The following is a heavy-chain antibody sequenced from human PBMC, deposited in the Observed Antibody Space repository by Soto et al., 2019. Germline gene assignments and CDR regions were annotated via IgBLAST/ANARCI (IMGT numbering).Heavy chain of an antibody. CDR3: ARDLGVSRKLSTNWFDP. Sequence: SXTLSLTLPVSAGAISSYYWSWIRQPAWKGLEWIGRIYTSGSTNYNPSLKSRVTMSVDTSKNQFSLKLSSVTAADTAVYYCARDLGVSRKLSTNWFDPWGQGTLVTVSS. D-gene: IGHD2-8*01. CDR1: AGAISSYY. J-gene: IGHJ5*02. CDR2: IYTSGST. V-gene: IGHV4-4*07.